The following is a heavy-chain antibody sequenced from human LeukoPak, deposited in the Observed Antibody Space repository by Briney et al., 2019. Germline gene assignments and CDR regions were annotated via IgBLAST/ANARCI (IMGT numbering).Heavy chain of an antibody. V-gene: IGHV3-48*03. Sequence: PGGSLRLSCAASGFTFSSYEMNWVRQAPGKGLEWVSYISSSGSTIYYADSVKGRFTISRDNAKNSLYLQMNSLKTEDTAVCYCSTGDYVWGSYRSVDYWGQGAQVTVSS. CDR1: GFTFSSYE. CDR3: STGDYVWGSYRSVDY. D-gene: IGHD3-16*02. J-gene: IGHJ4*02. CDR2: ISSSGSTI.